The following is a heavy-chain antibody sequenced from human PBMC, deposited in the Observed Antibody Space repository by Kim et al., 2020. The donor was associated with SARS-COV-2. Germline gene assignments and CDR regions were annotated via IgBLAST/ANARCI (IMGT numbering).Heavy chain of an antibody. D-gene: IGHD3-3*01. V-gene: IGHV4-39*01. CDR1: GDSISRRNYY. CDR3: ARNLGGGVILPLYYGMDV. J-gene: IGHJ6*02. Sequence: SETLSLTCIVSGDSISRRNYYWGWIRQPPGKALEWIGSIYYIGSTYHNPSLKSRVTLSVDTSKNHFSLSLRSVTAADTAIYYCARNLGGGVILPLYYGMDVWGQGTTVTVSS. CDR2: IYYIGST.